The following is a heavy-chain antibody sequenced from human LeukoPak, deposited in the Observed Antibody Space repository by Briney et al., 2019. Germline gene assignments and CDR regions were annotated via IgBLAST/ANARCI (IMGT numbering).Heavy chain of an antibody. Sequence: GGSLRLSCAASGFTVSATYMTWVRQAPGKGLEWVSIIYSGGSTDYADSVKGRFTISRDNSKNTLSLQMNSLRAEDTAVYYCATRGLYYYASGTYLGYWGQGTLVTVSS. CDR2: IYSGGST. CDR1: GFTVSATY. J-gene: IGHJ4*02. CDR3: ATRGLYYYASGTYLGY. V-gene: IGHV3-66*01. D-gene: IGHD3-10*01.